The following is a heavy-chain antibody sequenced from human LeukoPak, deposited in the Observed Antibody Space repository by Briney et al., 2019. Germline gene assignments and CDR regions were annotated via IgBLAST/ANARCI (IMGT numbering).Heavy chain of an antibody. CDR1: GFTFSSYA. V-gene: IGHV3-30-3*02. J-gene: IGHJ4*02. Sequence: GRSLRLSCVASGFTFSSYAMHWVRQAPGKGLEWVAVISYDGSNKYYADFVKGRFTISRDNSKNTLSLQMNGLIPEDTAVYYCAKSVASDAYWGQGTLVTVSS. CDR2: ISYDGSNK. CDR3: AKSVASDAY. D-gene: IGHD5-12*01.